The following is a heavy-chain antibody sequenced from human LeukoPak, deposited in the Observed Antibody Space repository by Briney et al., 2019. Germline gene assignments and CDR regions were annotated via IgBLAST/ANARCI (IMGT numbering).Heavy chain of an antibody. D-gene: IGHD2-2*01. CDR2: ITNSGRTT. CDR1: QFTLGDYY. CDR3: ARWVKYCSSTSCYPY. Sequence: GGSLRLSCAASQFTLGDYYMTWICQAPGKGLEWVSYITNSGRTTYYADSVKGRFTISRDNAKNSLYLQMNSLRAEDTAVYYCARWVKYCSSTSCYPYWGQGTLVIVSS. J-gene: IGHJ4*02. V-gene: IGHV3-11*04.